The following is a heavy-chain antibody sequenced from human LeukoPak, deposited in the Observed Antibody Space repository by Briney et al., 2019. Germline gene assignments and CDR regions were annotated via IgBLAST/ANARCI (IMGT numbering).Heavy chain of an antibody. D-gene: IGHD3-22*01. CDR2: IYYSGST. V-gene: IGHV4-39*07. CDR1: GGSISSSSYY. Sequence: SETLSLTCTVSGGSISSSSYYWGWIRQPPGKGLEWIGSIYYSGSTYYNPSLKSRVTISVDTSKNQFSLKLSSVTAADTAVYYCASSHSSAYYVDYWGQGTLVTVSS. CDR3: ASSHSSAYYVDY. J-gene: IGHJ4*02.